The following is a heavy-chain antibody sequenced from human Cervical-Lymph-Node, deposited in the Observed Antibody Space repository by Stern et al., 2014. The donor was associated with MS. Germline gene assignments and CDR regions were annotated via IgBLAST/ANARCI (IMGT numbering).Heavy chain of an antibody. D-gene: IGHD3-22*01. CDR3: ARDQDYDSSGAFDI. V-gene: IGHV4-30-2*01. CDR2: IYHSGST. Sequence: LQLQESGSGLVKPSQTLSLTCAVSGGSISSGGYSWSWIRQPPGKGLEWIGYIYHSGSTYYNPSLKSRVTISVDRSKNQFSLKLSSVTAADTAVYYCARDQDYDSSGAFDIWGQGTMVTVSS. CDR1: GGSISSGGYS. J-gene: IGHJ3*02.